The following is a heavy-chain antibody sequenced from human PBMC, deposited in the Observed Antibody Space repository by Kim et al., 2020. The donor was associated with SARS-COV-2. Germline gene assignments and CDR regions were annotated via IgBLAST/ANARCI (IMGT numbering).Heavy chain of an antibody. V-gene: IGHV4-31*02. J-gene: IGHJ4*02. Sequence: PSLKSRVTISVDPSKNPFSLKLSSVTAADTAVYYCARVRVTTVTKRCFDYWGQGTLVTVSS. D-gene: IGHD4-17*01. CDR3: ARVRVTTVTKRCFDY.